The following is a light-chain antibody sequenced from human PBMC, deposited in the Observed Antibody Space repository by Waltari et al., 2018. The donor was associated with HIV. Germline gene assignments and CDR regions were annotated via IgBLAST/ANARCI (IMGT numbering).Light chain of an antibody. CDR2: VNREGGY. J-gene: IGLJ3*02. Sequence: QLVLTQSASASASLGASVKLTCTLSSGYTAYAIAWHQPQAEKGPRYLMKVNREGGYRRGDGIHVRFSGSSSEAERDRTISSLQSEDEADYYCQAWDTGIRVFGGGTKLTVL. V-gene: IGLV4-69*01. CDR3: QAWDTGIRV. CDR1: SGYTAYA.